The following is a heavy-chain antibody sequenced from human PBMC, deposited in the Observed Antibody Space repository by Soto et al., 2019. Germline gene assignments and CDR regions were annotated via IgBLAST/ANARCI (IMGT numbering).Heavy chain of an antibody. CDR1: GFPFNYYV. CDR3: ARGLGYGSGYYHYFDY. V-gene: IGHV3-30-3*01. D-gene: IGHD3-22*01. J-gene: IGHJ4*02. CDR2: MPYDGGNT. Sequence: QVQLVESGGGVVQPGESLRLSCAASGFPFNYYVMHWVRQAPGKGLEWVAVMPYDGGNTYYAESVKGRFTISRDNSRNTLYLEMNSLRPEDTAVYYCARGLGYGSGYYHYFDYWGQGILVTVSS.